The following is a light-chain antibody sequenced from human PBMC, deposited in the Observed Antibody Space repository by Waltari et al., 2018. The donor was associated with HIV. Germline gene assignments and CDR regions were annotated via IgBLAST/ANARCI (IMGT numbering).Light chain of an antibody. CDR2: WAS. V-gene: IGKV4-1*01. Sequence: DIVMTQSPDSLVVSLGERATINCKSSQSVLYSSSSKNYLAWYQQKPGQSPKLLIYWASTGESWVPDRVSGGGSGTDFTLTISSLLAEDVAVYYCQQYYSLPFTFGPGTKVDIK. CDR3: QQYYSLPFT. CDR1: QSVLYSSSSKNY. J-gene: IGKJ3*01.